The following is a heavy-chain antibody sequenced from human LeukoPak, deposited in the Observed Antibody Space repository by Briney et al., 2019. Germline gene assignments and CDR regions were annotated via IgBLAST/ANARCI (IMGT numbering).Heavy chain of an antibody. CDR1: RYTFTGYY. J-gene: IGHJ4*02. V-gene: IGHV1-2*02. Sequence: ASVKVSCTASRYTFTGYYMHRVRQAPGQGLEWMGWSNPNNGGTNYAQKFQGRVTMTLDTSISTAYMELNRLRSDDMAIYYCARVDGGEGYYFDYRGQGTLVTVSS. CDR3: ARVDGGEGYYFDY. D-gene: IGHD2-21*01. CDR2: SNPNNGGT.